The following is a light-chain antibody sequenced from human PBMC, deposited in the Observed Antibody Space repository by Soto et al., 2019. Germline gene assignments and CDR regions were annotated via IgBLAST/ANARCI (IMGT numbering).Light chain of an antibody. Sequence: DIQMTQSPSSLSASVGDRVTITCRASQGIRDALGWYQQKPGKAPKRLIYAASSLQSGVPSRFSGSGSGTEFTLTISRLQPEAFATYYCLQHNSYPQTFGQGTKVEIK. V-gene: IGKV1-17*01. CDR3: LQHNSYPQT. CDR2: AAS. CDR1: QGIRDA. J-gene: IGKJ1*01.